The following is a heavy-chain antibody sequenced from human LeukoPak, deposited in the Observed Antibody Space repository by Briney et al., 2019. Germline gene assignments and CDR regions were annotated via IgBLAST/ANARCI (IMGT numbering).Heavy chain of an antibody. V-gene: IGHV3-74*01. J-gene: IGHJ3*02. D-gene: IGHD2-15*01. CDR2: INIDERIT. CDR1: GFIFSTQR. Sequence: PGGSLRLSCAASGFIFSTQRMHWVRQAPGKGLVWVSYINIDERITGYADSVKGRFTISRDNAKNTLYLQMNSLRAEDTAVYYCARDSRRNCSGGSCYYDAFDIWGQGTMVTVSS. CDR3: ARDSRRNCSGGSCYYDAFDI.